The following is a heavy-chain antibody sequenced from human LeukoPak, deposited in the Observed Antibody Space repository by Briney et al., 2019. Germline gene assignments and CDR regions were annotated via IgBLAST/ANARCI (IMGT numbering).Heavy chain of an antibody. J-gene: IGHJ5*02. V-gene: IGHV4-34*01. Sequence: SETLSLTCAVYGGSFSGYYWSWTRQPPGKGLEWIGEINHSGSTNYNPSLKSRVTISVDTSKNQFSLKLSSVTAADTAVYYCARRYTGIAVSWGQGTLVTVSS. D-gene: IGHD6-19*01. CDR3: ARRYTGIAVS. CDR2: INHSGST. CDR1: GGSFSGYY.